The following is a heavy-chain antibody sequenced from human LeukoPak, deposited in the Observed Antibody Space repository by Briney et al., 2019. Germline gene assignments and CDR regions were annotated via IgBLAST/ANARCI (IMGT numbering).Heavy chain of an antibody. CDR2: ISSSSSTI. J-gene: IGHJ4*02. V-gene: IGHV3-48*01. Sequence: GGSLRLSCAASGLTFSSYSMNWVRQAPGKGLEWVSYISSSSSTIYYADSVKGRFTISRDNAKNSLYLQMNSLRAEDTAVYYCAREGQWELLGRGYYFDYWGQGTLVTVSS. CDR3: AREGQWELLGRGYYFDY. D-gene: IGHD1-26*01. CDR1: GLTFSSYS.